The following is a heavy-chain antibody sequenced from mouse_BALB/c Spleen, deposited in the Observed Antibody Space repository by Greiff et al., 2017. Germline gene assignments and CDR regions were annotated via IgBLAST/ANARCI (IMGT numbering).Heavy chain of an antibody. D-gene: IGHD5-1*01. V-gene: IGHV3-2*02. CDR3: ARSGTFYAMDY. J-gene: IGHJ4*01. CDR2: ISYSGST. Sequence: EVQLQESGPGLVKPSQSLSLTCTVTGYSITSDYAWNWIRQFPGNKLEWMGYISYSGSTSYNPSLKSRISITRDTSKNQFFLQLNSVTTEDTATYYCARSGTFYAMDYWGQGTSVTVSS. CDR1: GYSITSDYA.